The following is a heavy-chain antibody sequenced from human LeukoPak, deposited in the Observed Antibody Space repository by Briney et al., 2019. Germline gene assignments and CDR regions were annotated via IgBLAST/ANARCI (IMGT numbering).Heavy chain of an antibody. V-gene: IGHV3-30*04. D-gene: IGHD3-10*01. Sequence: GGSLRLSCAASGFTLRSYAMHWVRQAPGKGLEWVAVISCDGSNKYYADSVKGRFTISRDKSKNTLYLQLNSLRAEDTAVYYCARDLDYYGSGSHLASSYYYYGMDVWGQGTTVTVSS. CDR2: ISCDGSNK. J-gene: IGHJ6*02. CDR3: ARDLDYYGSGSHLASSYYYYGMDV. CDR1: GFTLRSYA.